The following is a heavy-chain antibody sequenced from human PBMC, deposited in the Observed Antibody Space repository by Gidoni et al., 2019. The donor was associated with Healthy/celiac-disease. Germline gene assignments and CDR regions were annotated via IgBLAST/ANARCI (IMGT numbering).Heavy chain of an antibody. J-gene: IGHJ4*02. Sequence: APGKGLEWVAVISYDGSNKYYADSVKGRFTISRDNSKNTLYLQMNSLRAEDTAVYYCAKGPIVVVVAATPLDYWGQGTLVTVSS. D-gene: IGHD2-15*01. V-gene: IGHV3-30*18. CDR2: ISYDGSNK. CDR3: AKGPIVVVVAATPLDY.